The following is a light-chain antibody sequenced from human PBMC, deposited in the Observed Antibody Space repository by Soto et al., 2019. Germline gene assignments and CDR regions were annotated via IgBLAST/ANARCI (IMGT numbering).Light chain of an antibody. CDR1: QSVSTD. CDR3: LQYFRGPPYT. J-gene: IGKJ2*01. V-gene: IGKV3-15*01. Sequence: LTPSPATLSVSPGEGVTLSCRASQSVSTDLAWYQQKPGQAPRLLIYGASIRAIGVPDRFSGSGSGTDFTFTISSLQSEDSAIYYCLQYFRGPPYTLGQG. CDR2: GAS.